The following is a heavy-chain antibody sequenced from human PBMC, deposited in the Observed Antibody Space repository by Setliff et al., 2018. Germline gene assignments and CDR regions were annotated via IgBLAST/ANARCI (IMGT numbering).Heavy chain of an antibody. CDR2: IQHDGENK. V-gene: IGHV3-30*02. CDR1: GFSFESHG. CDR3: ANSRVTNFRGHLYLPRGLDV. Sequence: GGSLRLSCAASGFSFESHGMHWVRQAPGKGPEWVAFIQHDGENKFYADSVKGRLTVSRDNSKNTLYLEMDGLRPEDTAVYYCANSRVTNFRGHLYLPRGLDVWGQGTLVTVS. D-gene: IGHD3-16*01. J-gene: IGHJ6*02.